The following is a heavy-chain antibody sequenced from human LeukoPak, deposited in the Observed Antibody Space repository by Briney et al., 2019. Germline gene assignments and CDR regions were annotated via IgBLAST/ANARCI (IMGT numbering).Heavy chain of an antibody. J-gene: IGHJ4*02. V-gene: IGHV4-39*01. CDR3: ARLSMVVRGVAFDY. Sequence: SRVTISVDTSKNQFSLKLSSVTAADTAVYYCARLSMVVRGVAFDYRGQGTLVTVSS. D-gene: IGHD3-10*01.